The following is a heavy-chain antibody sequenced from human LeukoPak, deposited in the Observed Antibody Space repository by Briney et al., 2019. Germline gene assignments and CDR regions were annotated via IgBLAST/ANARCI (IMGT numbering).Heavy chain of an antibody. CDR2: IYYSGST. Sequence: SETLSLTCTVSGGSISSYYWSWIRQPPGKGLEWIGYIYYSGSTNYNPSLKSRVTISVDTTKNQFSLKLSSVTAADTAVYYCAREDVYYDFWSGYYHGAYGMDVWGQGTTVTVSS. CDR3: AREDVYYDFWSGYYHGAYGMDV. J-gene: IGHJ6*02. V-gene: IGHV4-59*01. CDR1: GGSISSYY. D-gene: IGHD3-3*01.